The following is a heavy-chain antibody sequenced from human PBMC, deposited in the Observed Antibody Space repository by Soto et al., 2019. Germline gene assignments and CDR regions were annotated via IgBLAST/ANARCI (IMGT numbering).Heavy chain of an antibody. Sequence: SETLSLTCAVYGGSFSGYYWTWIRQPPGKGLEWIGEIDHSGSTNYDPSLRSRVAISVDTSKNQFSLHLISVTAADTAVYHCARDERAPHTYYDFWSCSHARPSFDYYYYMDVWGKGTTVTVSS. CDR2: IDHSGST. D-gene: IGHD3-3*01. J-gene: IGHJ6*03. CDR1: GGSFSGYY. V-gene: IGHV4-34*01. CDR3: ARDERAPHTYYDFWSCSHARPSFDYYYYMDV.